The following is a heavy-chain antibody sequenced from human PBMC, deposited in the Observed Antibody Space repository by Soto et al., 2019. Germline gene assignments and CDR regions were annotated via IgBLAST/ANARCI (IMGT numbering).Heavy chain of an antibody. CDR1: GYSFNNYW. J-gene: IGHJ4*02. V-gene: IGHV5-51*01. D-gene: IGHD1-26*01. Sequence: GESLKISCKGSGYSFNNYWIGWVRQMPGKGLEWMGIIYPGDSDTRYSPSFQGQVTISADRSISTAYVQWSSLKASDTAMYYCARLHSASYHSPLRYWGQGTLVLVAS. CDR3: ARLHSASYHSPLRY. CDR2: IYPGDSDT.